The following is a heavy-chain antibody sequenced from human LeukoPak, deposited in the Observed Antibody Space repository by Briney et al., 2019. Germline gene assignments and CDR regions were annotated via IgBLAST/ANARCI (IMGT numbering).Heavy chain of an antibody. J-gene: IGHJ4*02. Sequence: ASVKVSCKASGYTFTSYYMHWVRQAPGQGLEWMGIINPSGGSTSYAQKFQGRVTMTRDMSTSTVYMELSSLRSEDTAVYYCAGYPGIQPPDYWGQGTLVTVSS. CDR3: AGYPGIQPPDY. CDR2: INPSGGST. CDR1: GYTFTSYY. V-gene: IGHV1-46*01. D-gene: IGHD5-18*01.